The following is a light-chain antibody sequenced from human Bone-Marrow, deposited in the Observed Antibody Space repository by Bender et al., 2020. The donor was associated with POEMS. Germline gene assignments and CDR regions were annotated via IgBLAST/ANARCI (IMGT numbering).Light chain of an antibody. CDR2: DVI. V-gene: IGLV2-14*01. CDR1: SSDVGDYDY. J-gene: IGLJ2*01. Sequence: QSALTQPASVSGSPGQSITLSCTGTSSDVGDYDYVSWYQQHPGKVPKLIIYDVINRPSGISNRFSGSKSGNTASLTFSGLQAEDEADYYCSSYAGSNDLVFGGGTKLTVL. CDR3: SSYAGSNDLV.